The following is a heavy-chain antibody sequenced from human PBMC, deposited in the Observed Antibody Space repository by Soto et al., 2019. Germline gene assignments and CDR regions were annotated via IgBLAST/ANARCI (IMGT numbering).Heavy chain of an antibody. CDR1: GDSITGRGYY. J-gene: IGHJ4*02. D-gene: IGHD6-6*01. V-gene: IGHV4-31*02. CDR3: ARGPSSLSLRKFFFDF. Sequence: QVQLQESGPGLVKPSQTLSLICSVSGDSITGRGYYWSWIRQHPGKGLAWIGYIYYNSNTYYRPSLRSRVTMSLDTSKNQFTLKLSSVTAADTAVYYCARGPSSLSLRKFFFDFWGQGSLVTVSS. CDR2: IYYNSNT.